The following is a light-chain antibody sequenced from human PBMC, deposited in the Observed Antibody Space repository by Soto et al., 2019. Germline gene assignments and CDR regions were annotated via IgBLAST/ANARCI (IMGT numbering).Light chain of an antibody. CDR3: QQYALSPIT. CDR2: DAS. V-gene: IGKV3-20*01. J-gene: IGKJ4*01. Sequence: EIVLTQSPGTLSLSPGERATLSCGASQSVPKDYLAWYQQKPGQPPRLLIYDASARGTGIPDRFHGSGSGADFTLTISRLEPEDFAVYASQQYALSPITFGGGTKVEIK. CDR1: QSVPKDY.